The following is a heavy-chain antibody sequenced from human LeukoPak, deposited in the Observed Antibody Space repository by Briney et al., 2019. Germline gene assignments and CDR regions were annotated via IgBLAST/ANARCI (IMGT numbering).Heavy chain of an antibody. CDR1: GFIFSTYT. CDR2: ISYDGVNK. D-gene: IGHD6-13*01. V-gene: IGHV3-30*04. Sequence: GGSLRLSCAASGFIFSTYTIHWIRQAPGKGLERVAVISYDGVNKYYADSVKGRFTISRDNSKNTLSLQMNSLTVEDTAVYYCARAPYSSSWYIFDHWGQGTLVTVSS. J-gene: IGHJ4*02. CDR3: ARAPYSSSWYIFDH.